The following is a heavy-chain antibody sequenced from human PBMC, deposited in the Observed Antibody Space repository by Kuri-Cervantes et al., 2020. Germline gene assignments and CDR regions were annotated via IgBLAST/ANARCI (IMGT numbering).Heavy chain of an antibody. D-gene: IGHD3/OR15-3a*01. V-gene: IGHV3-23*01. J-gene: IGHJ4*02. CDR2: ISGSGDNR. Sequence: GESLKISCAASGFTFSFYAMNWVRQAPGKGLEWVSAISGSGDNRYSSDSLKGRFTISRDNSKNMVYLQMNSLRADDSAVYYCVREWTWWGQGTLVTVSS. CDR1: GFTFSFYA. CDR3: VREWTW.